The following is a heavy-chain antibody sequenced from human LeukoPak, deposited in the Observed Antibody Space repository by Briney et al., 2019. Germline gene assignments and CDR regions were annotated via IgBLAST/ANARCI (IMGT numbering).Heavy chain of an antibody. V-gene: IGHV4-4*07. J-gene: IGHJ6*02. Sequence: SETLSLTCTVSGGSISSYYWSWIRQPAGKGLEWIGRIYTSGSTNYNPSLKSRVTMSVDTSKSQFSLKLSSVTAADTAVYYCARMSSSWYLPTTYYYYGMDVWGQGTTVTVSS. CDR3: ARMSSSWYLPTTYYYYGMDV. CDR2: IYTSGST. CDR1: GGSISSYY. D-gene: IGHD6-13*01.